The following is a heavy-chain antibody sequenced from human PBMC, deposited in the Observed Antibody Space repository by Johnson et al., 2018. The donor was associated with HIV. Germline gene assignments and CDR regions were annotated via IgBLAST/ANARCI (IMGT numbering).Heavy chain of an antibody. CDR2: ISYYGSNT. CDR1: GFTFSSYA. CDR3: ARGRKEIEAADCLDKDAVYM. J-gene: IGHJ3*02. V-gene: IGHV3-30*04. D-gene: IGHD2-21*01. Sequence: QVQLVESGGGVVQPGGSLRLSCAASGFTFSSYAMHWVRQAPGKGLEWVSVISYYGSNTYYADSVKGRFTISRDNSKNTLYLQMVILRTEDTAVYYCARGRKEIEAADCLDKDAVYMWWQGRLVTVSS.